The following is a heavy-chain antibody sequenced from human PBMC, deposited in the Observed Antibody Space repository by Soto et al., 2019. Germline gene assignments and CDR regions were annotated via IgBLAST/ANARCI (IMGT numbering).Heavy chain of an antibody. CDR2: IWYDGSNK. J-gene: IGHJ4*02. CDR3: ARELQYSSSPYFDY. CDR1: GFTFSSYG. D-gene: IGHD6-6*01. V-gene: IGHV3-33*01. Sequence: GGSLRLSCAASGFTFSSYGMHWVRQAPGKGLEWVAVIWYDGSNKYYADSVKGRSTISRDNSKNTLYLQMNSLRAEDTAVYYCARELQYSSSPYFDYWGQGTLVTVSS.